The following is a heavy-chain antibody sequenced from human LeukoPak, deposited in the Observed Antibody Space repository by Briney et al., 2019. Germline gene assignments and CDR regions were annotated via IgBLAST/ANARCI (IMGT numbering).Heavy chain of an antibody. V-gene: IGHV3-23*01. CDR2: ISGSGDST. CDR3: ARVSIRGGYYLDY. CDR1: GFTFSRYA. D-gene: IGHD3-22*01. Sequence: PGGSLRLSCAASGFTFSRYAMTWVRQAPGKGLEWVSGISGSGDSTYYADSVKGRYTISRDNSKKTVYLQMNSLRAEDTAVYYCARVSIRGGYYLDYWGQGTLVTVSS. J-gene: IGHJ4*02.